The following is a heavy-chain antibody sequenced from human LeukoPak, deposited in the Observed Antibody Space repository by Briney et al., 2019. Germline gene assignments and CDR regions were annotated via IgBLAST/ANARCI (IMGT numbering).Heavy chain of an antibody. V-gene: IGHV2-70*11. J-gene: IGHJ3*02. CDR3: ARMVRGVSGGRDAFDI. D-gene: IGHD3-10*01. CDR1: GFSLSTSGMC. CDR2: IDWDDDK. Sequence: SGPTLVNPTQTLTLTCTFSGFSLSTSGMCLIWIRQPPGKALEWLARIDWDDDKYYSTSLKTRLTISKDTSKNQVVLTMTNMDPVDTATYYCARMVRGVSGGRDAFDIWGQGTMVTVSS.